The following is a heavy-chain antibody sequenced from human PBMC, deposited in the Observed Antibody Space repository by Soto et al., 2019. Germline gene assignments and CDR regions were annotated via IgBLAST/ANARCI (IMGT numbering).Heavy chain of an antibody. V-gene: IGHV1-2*04. CDR1: GYTFTSYD. Sequence: ASVKVSCKASGYTFTSYDINWVRQATGQGLEWMGWINPNSGGTNYAQKFQGWVTMTRDTSISTAYMELSRLRSDDTAVYYCARDSVVPPAYGMDVWGQGTTVTVSS. D-gene: IGHD2-21*01. CDR2: INPNSGGT. CDR3: ARDSVVPPAYGMDV. J-gene: IGHJ6*02.